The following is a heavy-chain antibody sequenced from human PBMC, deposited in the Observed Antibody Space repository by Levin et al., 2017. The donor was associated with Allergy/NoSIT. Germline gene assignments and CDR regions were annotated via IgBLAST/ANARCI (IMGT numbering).Heavy chain of an antibody. CDR1: GGTFSSHA. CDR2: IIPMFGTS. D-gene: IGHD3-16*01. CDR3: ANGGPSQYYYYYGMDV. Sequence: SVKVSCKASGGTFSSHAISWVRQAPGQGLEWMGGIIPMFGTSDYAQKFQGRGTITADESTSTAYMELSSLRSEDTAVYYCANGGPSQYYYYYGMDVWGQGTTVTVSS. V-gene: IGHV1-69*13. J-gene: IGHJ6*02.